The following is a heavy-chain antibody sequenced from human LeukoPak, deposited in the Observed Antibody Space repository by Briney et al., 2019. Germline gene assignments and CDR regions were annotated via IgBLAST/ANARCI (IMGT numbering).Heavy chain of an antibody. J-gene: IGHJ6*02. Sequence: SETLSLTCTVSGGSISSYSWSWIRQPPGKGLEWIGYIYYSGSTNYNPSLKSRVTISVDTSKNQFSLKLSSVTAADTAVYYCARAVGGYCSGGSCHGYYYYGMDVWGQGATVTVSS. V-gene: IGHV4-59*01. D-gene: IGHD2-15*01. CDR1: GGSISSYS. CDR2: IYYSGST. CDR3: ARAVGGYCSGGSCHGYYYYGMDV.